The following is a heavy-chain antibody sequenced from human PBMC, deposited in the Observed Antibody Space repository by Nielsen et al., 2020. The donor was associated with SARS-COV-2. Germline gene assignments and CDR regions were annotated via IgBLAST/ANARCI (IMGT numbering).Heavy chain of an antibody. CDR2: ISSSSSYI. V-gene: IGHV3-21*01. Sequence: SCAASGFTFSSYSMNRVRQAPGKGLEWVSSISSSSSYIYYADSVKGRFTISRDNAKNSLYLQMNSLRAEDTAVYYCASGAARGNYYYDYMDVWGKGTTVTVSS. CDR1: GFTFSSYS. D-gene: IGHD6-6*01. J-gene: IGHJ6*03. CDR3: ASGAARGNYYYDYMDV.